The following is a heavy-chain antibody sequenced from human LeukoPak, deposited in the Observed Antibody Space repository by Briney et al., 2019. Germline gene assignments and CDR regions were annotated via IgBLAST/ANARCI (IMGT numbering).Heavy chain of an antibody. D-gene: IGHD3-3*01. CDR1: GFTFSSYA. V-gene: IGHV3-30-3*01. CDR3: ARENRRSARAFDI. CDR2: ISYDGSNK. J-gene: IGHJ3*02. Sequence: PGGSLRLSCAASGFTFSSYAMHWVRQAPGKGLEWVAVISYDGSNKYYADSVKGRFTISRDNSKNTLYLQMNSLRAEDTAVYYCARENRRSARAFDIWGQGTMVTVSS.